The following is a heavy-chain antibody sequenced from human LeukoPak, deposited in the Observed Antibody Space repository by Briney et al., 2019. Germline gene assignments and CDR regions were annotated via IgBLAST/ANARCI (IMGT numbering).Heavy chain of an antibody. CDR2: IYQSGNT. CDR3: ARGYDYRGYFFYYYMDF. D-gene: IGHD4-11*01. V-gene: IGHV4-38-2*02. CDR1: GYSISSGYY. Sequence: SETLSLTCTVSGYSISSGYYWGWIRQPPGKGLEWIGSIYQSGNTYYNPSLKSRVIISMDTSKNQFSLKLSPVTAADTAVYYCARGYDYRGYFFYYYMDFWGKGTTVTVSS. J-gene: IGHJ6*03.